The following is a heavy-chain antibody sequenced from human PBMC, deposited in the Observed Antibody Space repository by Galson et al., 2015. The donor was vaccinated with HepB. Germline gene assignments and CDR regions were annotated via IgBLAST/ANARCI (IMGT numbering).Heavy chain of an antibody. J-gene: IGHJ4*02. Sequence: SLRLSCAASGFTFSSYSMNWVRQAPGKGLEWVSSISSSSSYIYYADSVKGRFTISRDNAKNPLYLQMNSLRAEDTAVYYCARGSGSLPSGFDYWGQGTLVTVSS. CDR2: ISSSSSYI. CDR1: GFTFSSYS. V-gene: IGHV3-21*01. D-gene: IGHD1-26*01. CDR3: ARGSGSLPSGFDY.